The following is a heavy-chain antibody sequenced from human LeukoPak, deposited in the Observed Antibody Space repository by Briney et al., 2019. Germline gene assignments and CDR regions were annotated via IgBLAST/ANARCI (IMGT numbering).Heavy chain of an antibody. J-gene: IGHJ1*01. CDR2: IYYSGST. V-gene: IGHV4-59*01. CDR3: ARDYGDYGYFQH. CDR1: GGSISSYY. Sequence: PSETLSLTCTVSGGSISSYYWSWIRQPPGKGLEWIGYIYYSGSTNYNPSLKSRVTISVDTSKNQFSLKLSSVAAADTAVYYCARDYGDYGYFQHWGQGTLVNVSS. D-gene: IGHD4-17*01.